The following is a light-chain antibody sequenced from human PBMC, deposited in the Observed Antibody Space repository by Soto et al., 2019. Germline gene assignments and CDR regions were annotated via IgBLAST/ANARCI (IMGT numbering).Light chain of an antibody. J-gene: IGKJ4*01. V-gene: IGKV3-20*01. CDR1: QSLXSXY. CDR2: GAS. Sequence: ENVXTQSPGTLSXSPGERATLSCRASQSLXSXYLAWYQQKPGQAPRLLIYGASSRATGIPDRFSGSGSGTDFTLTISRLEPEDFAVYYCQQFATSPLTFGGGTKVEIK. CDR3: QQFATSPLT.